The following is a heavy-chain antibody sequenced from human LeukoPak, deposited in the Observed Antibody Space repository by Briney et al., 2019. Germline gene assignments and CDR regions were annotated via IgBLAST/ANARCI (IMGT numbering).Heavy chain of an antibody. D-gene: IGHD3-10*01. CDR2: ISWNSGSL. CDR3: AKDISGGSGTFDY. V-gene: IGHV3-9*01. J-gene: IGHJ4*02. Sequence: PGGSLRLSCAASGFTFDDYAMHWVRQAPGKGLEWVSGISWNSGSLGYADSVKGRFTISKDNAKNSLYLQMNSLRAEDTALYYCAKDISGGSGTFDYWGQGTLVTVSS. CDR1: GFTFDDYA.